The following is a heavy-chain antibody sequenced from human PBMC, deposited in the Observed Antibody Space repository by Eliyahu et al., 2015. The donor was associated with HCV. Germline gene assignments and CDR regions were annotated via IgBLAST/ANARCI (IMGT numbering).Heavy chain of an antibody. J-gene: IGHJ5*02. D-gene: IGHD6-19*01. CDR1: GFTLDDYA. CDR3: AKGRQWLVLDWFDP. V-gene: IGHV3-9*01. CDR2: ISWNSGSI. Sequence: EVQLVESGGGLVQPGRSLRXSCAASGFTLDDYAMHWVRQAPGKGLEGVXGISWNSGSIGYADSVKGRFTISRDNAKNSLYLQMNSLRAEDTALYYCAKGRQWLVLDWFDPWGQGTLVTVSS.